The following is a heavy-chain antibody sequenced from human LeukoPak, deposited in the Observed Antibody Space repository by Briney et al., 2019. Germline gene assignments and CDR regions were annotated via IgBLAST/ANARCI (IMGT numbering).Heavy chain of an antibody. CDR2: IYYSGST. CDR1: GGSISSSRDY. D-gene: IGHD2-2*01. V-gene: IGHV4-39*01. CDR3: ARQDCSSTSCYGRINY. J-gene: IGHJ4*02. Sequence: SETLSLTCTVSGGSISSSRDYWAWIRQPPGKGLEWIANIYYSGSTYYSPSLKSRVTISVDTSKNQFSLKLSSVTAADTAVYYCARQDCSSTSCYGRINYWGQGTLVTVSS.